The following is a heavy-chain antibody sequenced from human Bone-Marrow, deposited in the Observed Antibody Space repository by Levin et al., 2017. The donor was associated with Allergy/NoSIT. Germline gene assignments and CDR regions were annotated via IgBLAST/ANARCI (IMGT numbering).Heavy chain of an antibody. D-gene: IGHD6-19*01. J-gene: IGHJ4*02. V-gene: IGHV4-59*01. CDR2: IYYSGST. CDR1: GGSISSYY. Sequence: SCTVSGGSISSYYWSWIRQPPGKGLEWIGYIYYSGSTNYNPSLKSRVTISVDTSKNQFSLKLSSVTAADTAVHYCARLSSGWSTFDYWGQGTLVTVSS. CDR3: ARLSSGWSTFDY.